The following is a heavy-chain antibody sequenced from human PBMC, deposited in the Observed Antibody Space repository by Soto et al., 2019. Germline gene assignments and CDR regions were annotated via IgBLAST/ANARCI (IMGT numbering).Heavy chain of an antibody. CDR2: MYGSGST. D-gene: IGHD1-1*01. CDR3: ARVLLERRHYFGMDV. CDR1: GESISTYY. V-gene: IGHV4-4*07. J-gene: IGHJ6*02. Sequence: SETLSLTCTVSGESISTYYWSWIRQPAGKGLEWIGRMYGSGSTNYSPFLKSRVTMSVDTSKNQFSLKLNSVTAADTAVYYCARVLLERRHYFGMDVWGQGTTVTSP.